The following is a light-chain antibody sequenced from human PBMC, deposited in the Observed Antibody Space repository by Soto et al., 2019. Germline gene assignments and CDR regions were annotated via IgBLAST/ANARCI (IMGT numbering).Light chain of an antibody. CDR2: GAS. CDR3: QQYGSSRT. V-gene: IGKV3-20*01. CDR1: QSVSSD. J-gene: IGKJ1*01. Sequence: EIVMTQSPATLSVSPGERATLSCRASQSVSSDLAWYQQKPGQAPRLLIYGASTRAIGIPDRFSGSGSGTDFTLTISRLEPEDFAVYYCQQYGSSRTFGQGTKVDIK.